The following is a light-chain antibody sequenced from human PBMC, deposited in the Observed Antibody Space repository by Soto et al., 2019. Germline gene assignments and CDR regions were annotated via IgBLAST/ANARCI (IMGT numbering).Light chain of an antibody. CDR1: SSDIGGYNY. Sequence: QSALTQPASVSGSLGQSITISCTGTSSDIGGYNYVYWYQQHPGKAPKFMIYEVSNRPAGVSDRFSGSKSGNTASLTISGLQAEDEADYYCSSYTSSSTWVFGGGTKLTVL. J-gene: IGLJ3*02. CDR2: EVS. V-gene: IGLV2-14*01. CDR3: SSYTSSSTWV.